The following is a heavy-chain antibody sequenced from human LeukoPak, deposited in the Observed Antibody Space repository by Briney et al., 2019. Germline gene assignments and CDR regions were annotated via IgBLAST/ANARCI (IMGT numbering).Heavy chain of an antibody. CDR2: IYHSGST. CDR3: ARDAVTCSGYYYYMDV. V-gene: IGHV4-30-2*01. J-gene: IGHJ6*03. Sequence: SQTLSLTCTVSGGSISSGGYYWSWIRQPPGKGLEWIGYIYHSGSTYYNPSLKSRVTISVDRSKNQFSLKLSSVTAADTAVYYCARDAVTCSGYYYYMDVWGKGTTVTVSS. CDR1: GGSISSGGYY. D-gene: IGHD3-10*02.